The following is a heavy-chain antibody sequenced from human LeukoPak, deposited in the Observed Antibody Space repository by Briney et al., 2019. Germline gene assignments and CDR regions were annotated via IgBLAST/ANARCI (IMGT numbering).Heavy chain of an antibody. V-gene: IGHV3-74*01. CDR1: GFTFGDYA. J-gene: IGHJ2*01. D-gene: IGHD3-3*01. CDR3: ARDSGITIFRTWYFDL. Sequence: GGSLRLSCTTSGFTFGDYAMSWVRQAPGKGLVWVSRINSDGSSTSYADSVKGRFTISRDNAKNTLYLQMNSLRAEDTAVYYCARDSGITIFRTWYFDLWGRGTLVTVSS. CDR2: INSDGSST.